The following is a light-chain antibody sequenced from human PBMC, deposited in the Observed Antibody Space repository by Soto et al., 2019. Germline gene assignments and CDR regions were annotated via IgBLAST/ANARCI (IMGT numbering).Light chain of an antibody. J-gene: IGKJ2*01. Sequence: EIVLTQSPATLSLSPGERATLSCRASQSVSSYLAWYQQKPGQAPRLLIYDASNRATGIPARFSGSGSGTDFTLTISILEHEDFAVDYCQKRSNWPPEYTFGQGTKLEIK. CDR2: DAS. CDR1: QSVSSY. V-gene: IGKV3-11*01. CDR3: QKRSNWPPEYT.